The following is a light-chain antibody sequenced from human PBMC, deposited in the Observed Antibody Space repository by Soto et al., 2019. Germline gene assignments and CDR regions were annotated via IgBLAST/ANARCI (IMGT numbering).Light chain of an antibody. CDR2: DAS. V-gene: IGKV3-11*01. Sequence: EIVLTQSPATLSLSPGERATLSCRASQSVSSYLAWYQQKPGQAPRLLIYDASNRATGIPARFSGSGSGTDFTLTISSLEPEDFAVYYCQQRSNWPPYTFGQWTK. CDR1: QSVSSY. J-gene: IGKJ2*01. CDR3: QQRSNWPPYT.